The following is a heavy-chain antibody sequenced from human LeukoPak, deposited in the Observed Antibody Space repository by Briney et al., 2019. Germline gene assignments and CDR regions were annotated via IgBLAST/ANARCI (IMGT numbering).Heavy chain of an antibody. J-gene: IGHJ3*02. D-gene: IGHD3-22*01. CDR2: INTNTGNP. CDR3: ARGFPIITMIVVENAFDI. Sequence: ASVKVSCKASGYTFTSYAMNWVRQAPGQGLEWMGWINTNTGNPTYAQGFTGRFVFSLDTSVSTAYLQISSLKAEDTAVYYCARGFPIITMIVVENAFDIWGQGTMVTVSS. V-gene: IGHV7-4-1*02. CDR1: GYTFTSYA.